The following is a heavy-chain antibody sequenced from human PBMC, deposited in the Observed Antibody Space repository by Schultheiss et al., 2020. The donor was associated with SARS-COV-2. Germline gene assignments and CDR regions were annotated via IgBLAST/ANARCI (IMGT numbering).Heavy chain of an antibody. V-gene: IGHV2-5*02. D-gene: IGHD6-13*01. CDR2: IYWDDEK. CDR3: AHSQSRWSDHWFDP. CDR1: GFSLTTSGVG. Sequence: SGPTLVKPTQTLTLTCTFSGFSLTTSGVGVGWIRQPAGKALEWLALIYWDDEKLYNPSLENRLTITKDTSKNQVVLKMTNVDPVDTATYYCAHSQSRWSDHWFDPWGQGTLVTVSS. J-gene: IGHJ5*02.